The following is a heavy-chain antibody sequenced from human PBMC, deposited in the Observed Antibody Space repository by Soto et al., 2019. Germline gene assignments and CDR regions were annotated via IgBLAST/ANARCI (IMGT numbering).Heavy chain of an antibody. V-gene: IGHV4-34*01. Sequence: QVQLQQWGAGLLKPSETLSLTSAVNTESFSNYYWSWIRQPPGKGLEWVGEINDSGTTNYGPSLKGRVTISVDTAKNQCSLKLASVTAADTAIYYCIGGRGQLVVFDYWGQRTLVTVSS. CDR2: INDSGTT. D-gene: IGHD2-8*02. CDR1: TESFSNYY. J-gene: IGHJ4*02. CDR3: IGGRGQLVVFDY.